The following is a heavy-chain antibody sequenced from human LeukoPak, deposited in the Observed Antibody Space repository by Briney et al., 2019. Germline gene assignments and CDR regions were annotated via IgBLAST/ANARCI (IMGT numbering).Heavy chain of an antibody. D-gene: IGHD3-10*01. J-gene: IGHJ6*02. Sequence: PGGSLRLSCAASGFTFSSYAMSWVRQAPGKGLEWVSAISGSGGSTYYADSVKGRFTISRDNSKNTLYLQMNSLRAEDTAVYYCAKTYGSGSYYYYYGMDVWGQGTTVTVSS. CDR3: AKTYGSGSYYYYYGMDV. CDR2: ISGSGGST. V-gene: IGHV3-23*01. CDR1: GFTFSSYA.